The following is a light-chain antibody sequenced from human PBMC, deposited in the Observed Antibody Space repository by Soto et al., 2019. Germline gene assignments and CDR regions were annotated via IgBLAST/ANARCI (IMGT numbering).Light chain of an antibody. CDR2: KVT. Sequence: QSVLTQPASVSGSPGQSITISCTGTASDVGGYNYVSWYQQHPGKAPKLIIFKVTNRPSGVSNRFSGSKSGNTASLTISGLQGEDEADYYCNSYTSSSTLVFGGGTKVTVL. J-gene: IGLJ2*01. V-gene: IGLV2-14*01. CDR1: ASDVGGYNY. CDR3: NSYTSSSTLV.